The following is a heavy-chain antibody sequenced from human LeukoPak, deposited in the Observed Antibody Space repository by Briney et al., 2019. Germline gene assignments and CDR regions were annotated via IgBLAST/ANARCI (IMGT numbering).Heavy chain of an antibody. Sequence: GESLKISCKGSGYFFTSYWIAWVRQMPGQGLEWMAIIYPGDSDTRYSRSFQGQVTISVDKSISTAYLQWSSLKASDTAMYYCARANYYDTSGYWGYFQHWGQGTLVTVSS. J-gene: IGHJ1*01. CDR1: GYFFTSYW. D-gene: IGHD3-22*01. CDR2: IYPGDSDT. V-gene: IGHV5-51*01. CDR3: ARANYYDTSGYWGYFQH.